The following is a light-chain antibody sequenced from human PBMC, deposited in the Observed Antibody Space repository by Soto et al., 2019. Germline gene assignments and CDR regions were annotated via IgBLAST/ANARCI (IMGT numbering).Light chain of an antibody. CDR2: GAS. CDR1: QSVSNY. J-gene: IGKJ1*01. CDR3: QQYGGSPQT. V-gene: IGKV3-20*01. Sequence: EIVLTQSPGTLSLSPGERATLSCRARQSVSNYLAWYQQKPGQAPMLLIYGASSRATGIPDRFSGSGSGTDFTLTISRLEPEDFAVYYCQQYGGSPQTFGQGTKVDIK.